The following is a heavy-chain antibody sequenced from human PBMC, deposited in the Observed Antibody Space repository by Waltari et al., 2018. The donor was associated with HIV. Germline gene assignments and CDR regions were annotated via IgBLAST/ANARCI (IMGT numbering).Heavy chain of an antibody. D-gene: IGHD2-2*02. CDR3: ARLWPPGVAPAAIVPPIWFDS. CDR2: ISYGGRR. V-gene: IGHV4-34*02. Sequence: QVRLPMWGTGLLRPSETLSLTCAVYGGSFSGYYWGWIRQPPGQTLEGVGDISYGGRRNYNPALSSRVTISIDTSKNQFALNLTSVTAADMAIYYCARLWPPGVAPAAIVPPIWFDSWSRGTLVTVSS. J-gene: IGHJ5*01. CDR1: GGSFSGYY.